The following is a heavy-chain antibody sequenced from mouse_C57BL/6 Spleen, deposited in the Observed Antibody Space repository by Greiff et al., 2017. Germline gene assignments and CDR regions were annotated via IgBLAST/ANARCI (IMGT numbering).Heavy chain of an antibody. V-gene: IGHV1-15*01. CDR1: GYTFTDDE. CDR2: IDPETGGT. D-gene: IGHD2-5*01. Sequence: VQLQESGAELVRPAASVTLSCKASGYTFTDDELHWMKQTPVPGLEWIGAIDPETGGTAYNQKFKGKAILTADKSSSTAYMELRGLTSEDSAVYYCSYSNYDYAMDYWGQGTSVTVSS. J-gene: IGHJ4*01. CDR3: SYSNYDYAMDY.